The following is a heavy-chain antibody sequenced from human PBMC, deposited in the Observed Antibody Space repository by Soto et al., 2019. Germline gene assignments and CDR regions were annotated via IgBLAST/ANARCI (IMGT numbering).Heavy chain of an antibody. CDR1: GGTFSSYA. V-gene: IGHV1-69*13. J-gene: IGHJ6*02. Sequence: SVKVSCKASGGTFSSYAISWVRQAPGQGLEWMGGIIPIFGTANYAQKFQGRVTITADESTSTAYMELSSLRSEDTAVYYFARPDYGDARREGYYYYGMDVWGQGTTVTVSS. CDR2: IIPIFGTA. CDR3: ARPDYGDARREGYYYYGMDV. D-gene: IGHD4-17*01.